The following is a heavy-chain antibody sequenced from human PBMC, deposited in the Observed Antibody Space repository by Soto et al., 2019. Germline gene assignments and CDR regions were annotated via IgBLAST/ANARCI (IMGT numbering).Heavy chain of an antibody. CDR1: GFSLSTSGMC. CDR2: IDWDDDK. Sequence: SGPTLVNPTQTLTLTCTFSGFSLSTSGMCVSWIRQPPGKALEWLALIDWDDDKYYSTSLKTRLTISKDTSKNQVVLTMTNMEPVDTATYFFARIRRSYYGMDIWGQGTTVTLSS. V-gene: IGHV2-70*01. CDR3: ARIRRSYYGMDI. J-gene: IGHJ6*02.